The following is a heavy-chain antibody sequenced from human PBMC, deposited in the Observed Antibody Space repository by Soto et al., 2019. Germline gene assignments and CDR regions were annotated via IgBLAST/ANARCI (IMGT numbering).Heavy chain of an antibody. Sequence: PGGSLRLSCAASGFTFSSYAMSWVRQAPGKGLEWVSAISGSGGSTYYADSVKGRFTISRDNSKNTLYLQMNSLRAEDTAVYYCAKVPTYYYDSSGYYAYWGQGTLVTSPQ. CDR2: ISGSGGST. D-gene: IGHD3-22*01. V-gene: IGHV3-23*01. CDR1: GFTFSSYA. J-gene: IGHJ4*02. CDR3: AKVPTYYYDSSGYYAY.